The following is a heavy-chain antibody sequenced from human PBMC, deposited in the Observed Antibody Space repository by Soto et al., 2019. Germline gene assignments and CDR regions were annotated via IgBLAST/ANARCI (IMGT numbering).Heavy chain of an antibody. J-gene: IGHJ6*02. Sequence: SETLSLTCTVSGGSISSYYWSWIRQPPGKGLEWIGYIYYSGSTNYNPSLKSRVTISVDTSKNQFSLKLSSVTAADTAVYYCARDPTGFWSGYEPFDYYYYGMDVWGQGTTVTVSS. CDR2: IYYSGST. D-gene: IGHD3-3*01. CDR1: GGSISSYY. CDR3: ARDPTGFWSGYEPFDYYYYGMDV. V-gene: IGHV4-59*01.